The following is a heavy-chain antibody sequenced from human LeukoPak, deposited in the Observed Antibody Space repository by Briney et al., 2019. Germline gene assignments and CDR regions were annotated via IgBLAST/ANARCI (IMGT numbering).Heavy chain of an antibody. CDR2: ISSSSSYI. Sequence: GGSLRLSCAASGFTFSTYSMNWVRQAPGKGLEWVSSISSSSSYIYYADSVKGRFTISRDNAKNSLYLQMNSLRAEGTAVYYCARDPAAINFDYWGQGTLVTVSS. D-gene: IGHD5-12*01. J-gene: IGHJ4*02. V-gene: IGHV3-21*01. CDR1: GFTFSTYS. CDR3: ARDPAAINFDY.